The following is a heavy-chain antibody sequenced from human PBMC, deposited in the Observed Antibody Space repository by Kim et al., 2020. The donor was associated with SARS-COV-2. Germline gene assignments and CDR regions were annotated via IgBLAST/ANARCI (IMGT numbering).Heavy chain of an antibody. CDR3: ATLDSSGYYKEYYFDY. D-gene: IGHD3-22*01. CDR2: FDPEDGET. Sequence: ASVKVSCKVSGCTLTELSMHWVRQAPGKGLEWMGGFDPEDGETIYAQKFQGRVTMTEDTSTDTAYMELSSLRSEDTAVYYCATLDSSGYYKEYYFDYWGQGTLVTVSS. CDR1: GCTLTELS. J-gene: IGHJ4*02. V-gene: IGHV1-24*01.